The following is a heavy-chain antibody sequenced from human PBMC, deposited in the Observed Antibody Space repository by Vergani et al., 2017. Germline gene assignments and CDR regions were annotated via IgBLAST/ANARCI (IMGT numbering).Heavy chain of an antibody. V-gene: IGHV3-11*04. CDR3: ARMLTLITMIAHDAFDI. J-gene: IGHJ3*02. CDR1: GFTFSDYY. D-gene: IGHD3-22*01. CDR2: ISSSGSTI. Sequence: QVQLVESGGGLVKPGGSLRLSCAASGFTFSDYYMSWIRQAPGMGLEWVSYISSSGSTIYYADTVKGRFTIYRDNAKNSRYLQMNSLRAEDTAVYYCARMLTLITMIAHDAFDIWGQGTMVTVSS.